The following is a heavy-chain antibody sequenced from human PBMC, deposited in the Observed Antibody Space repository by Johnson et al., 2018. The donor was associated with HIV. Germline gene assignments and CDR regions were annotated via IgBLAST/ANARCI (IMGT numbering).Heavy chain of an antibody. CDR1: GFTFTNYW. V-gene: IGHV3-7*05. CDR3: ARSPLRYFDWSYGVDI. D-gene: IGHD3-9*01. Sequence: VQLVESGGGLVQPGGSLRLSCAASGFTFTNYWMSWVRQAPGKGLEWVANINQDGSEKYYVDSVKGRFTVSRDNAKNSVYLQMNSLRAEDTAVYYCARSPLRYFDWSYGVDIWGQGTMVTVSS. CDR2: INQDGSEK. J-gene: IGHJ3*02.